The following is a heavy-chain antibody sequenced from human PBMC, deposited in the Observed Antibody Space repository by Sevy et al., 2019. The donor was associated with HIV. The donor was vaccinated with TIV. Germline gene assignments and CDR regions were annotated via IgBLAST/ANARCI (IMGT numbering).Heavy chain of an antibody. V-gene: IGHV3-23*01. CDR2: ISASGDYT. CDR1: GFIFSSFA. Sequence: GGSLRLSCAASGFIFSSFAMGWVRQGPRKGLEWISVISASGDYTYYADSVKGRFTISRDNSKNTLFLQMNSLRAEDAAIFDLANKMGGGSGMAFLIDYWGQGTLVTVSS. D-gene: IGHD1-20*01. J-gene: IGHJ4*02. CDR3: ANKMGGGSGMAFLIDY.